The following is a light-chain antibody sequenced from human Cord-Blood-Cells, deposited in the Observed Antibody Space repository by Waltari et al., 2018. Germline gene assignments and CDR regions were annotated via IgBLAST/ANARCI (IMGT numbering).Light chain of an antibody. V-gene: IGKV1-NL1*01. CDR3: QQNYSTRYT. CDR2: AAS. Sequence: DIQMTQSPSPRSASVGDRAPIPCRASQGISNSLALYQQKRGKAPKLLLYAASRVESGAASSFSGGAAATDYTITSSMLEPEVFAYYCWQQNYSTRYTFGQGTKLEIK. J-gene: IGKJ2*01. CDR1: QGISNS.